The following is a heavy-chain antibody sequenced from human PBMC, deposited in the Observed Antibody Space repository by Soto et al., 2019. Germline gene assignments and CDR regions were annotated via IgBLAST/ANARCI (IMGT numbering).Heavy chain of an antibody. CDR1: SGSVSTYY. D-gene: IGHD1-1*01. CDR3: ARSGGTYNFDS. Sequence: PSETLSLTCTVSSGSVSTYYWSWLRQPAGKSLEWIGRIFISGNTNYNPSLRSRVTMSVDTSKGQFSLNLTSVTAADTAVYFCARSGGTYNFDSWGQGILVTVSS. J-gene: IGHJ4*02. CDR2: IFISGNT. V-gene: IGHV4-4*07.